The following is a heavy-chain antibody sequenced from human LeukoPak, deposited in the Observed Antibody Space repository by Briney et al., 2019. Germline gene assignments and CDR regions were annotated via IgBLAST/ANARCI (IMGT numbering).Heavy chain of an antibody. CDR3: ARVDTAMVIGY. CDR1: GGTFSSYA. Sequence: SVKASCKASGGTFSSYAISWVRQAPGQGLEWMGRIIPILGIANYAQKFQGRVTITADKSTSTAYMELSSLRSEDTAVYYCARVDTAMVIGYWCQGTLVTVSS. CDR2: IIPILGIA. J-gene: IGHJ4*02. V-gene: IGHV1-69*04. D-gene: IGHD5-18*01.